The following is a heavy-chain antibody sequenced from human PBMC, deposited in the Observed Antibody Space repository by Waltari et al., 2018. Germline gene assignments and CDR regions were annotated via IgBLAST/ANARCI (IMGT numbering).Heavy chain of an antibody. V-gene: IGHV4-39*01. Sequence: QLQLQESGPGLVKPSETLSLTCTVSGDSITSSSYYWGWIRQSPGKGLEWIGRFYYRGTTYYNPSLNSLVTISIDTSKNRLSLKLSSVTAADTALYYCARVSGPLYYAMDVWGQGTLVTISS. J-gene: IGHJ6*02. D-gene: IGHD3-3*01. CDR3: ARVSGPLYYAMDV. CDR1: GDSITSSSYY. CDR2: FYYRGTT.